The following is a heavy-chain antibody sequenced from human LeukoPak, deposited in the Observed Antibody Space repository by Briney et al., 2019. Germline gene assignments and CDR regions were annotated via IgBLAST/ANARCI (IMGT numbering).Heavy chain of an antibody. Sequence: PSETLSLTCTVSGGSISSYYWSWIRQPPGKGLEWIGYIYYSGSTNYNPSLKSRVTISVDTSKNQFSLKLSSVTAADTAVYYCARAWLGGFGAFDIWGQGTMVTVSS. D-gene: IGHD3-9*01. CDR3: ARAWLGGFGAFDI. CDR2: IYYSGST. V-gene: IGHV4-59*12. J-gene: IGHJ3*02. CDR1: GGSISSYY.